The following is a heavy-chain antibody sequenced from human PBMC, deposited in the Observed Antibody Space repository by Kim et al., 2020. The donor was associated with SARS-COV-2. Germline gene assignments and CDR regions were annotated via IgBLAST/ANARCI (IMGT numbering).Heavy chain of an antibody. J-gene: IGHJ5*01. D-gene: IGHD6-13*01. Sequence: SETLSLTCTVSGGSISSSSYYWGWIRQPPGKGLEWIGSIYYSGSTYYNPSLKSRVTISVDTSKNQFSLKLSSVTAADTAVYYCARDASGYSSSWYESWG. CDR2: IYYSGST. V-gene: IGHV4-39*07. CDR3: ARDASGYSSSWYES. CDR1: GGSISSSSYY.